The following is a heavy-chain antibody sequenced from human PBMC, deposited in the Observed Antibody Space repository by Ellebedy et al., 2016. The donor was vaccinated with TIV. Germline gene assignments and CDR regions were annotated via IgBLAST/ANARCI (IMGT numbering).Heavy chain of an antibody. V-gene: IGHV3-15*07. J-gene: IGHJ4*02. Sequence: GESLKISCVASGFTFSDHYMDWIRQTPGKGLEWVGRIKSKRDGETTEYAAPVKGRFTISRDDSDNMLSLQMNSLKAEDTAVYYCTTGFSTAWHDHCWGQGTLVTVSS. CDR2: IKSKRDGETT. CDR3: TTGFSTAWHDHC. CDR1: GFTFSDHY. D-gene: IGHD3-3*01.